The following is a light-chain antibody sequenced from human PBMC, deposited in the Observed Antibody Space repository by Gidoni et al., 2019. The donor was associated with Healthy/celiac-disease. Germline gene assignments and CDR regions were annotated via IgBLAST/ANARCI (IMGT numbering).Light chain of an antibody. V-gene: IGKV3-20*01. CDR3: QQYGSSHLFT. Sequence: ETVFTWSLGTMSLSPGERATPTCRASQSVSSSYLAWYQQKPGQAPRLLIYGASSRATGIPDRFSGSGSGRDFTLAISRLEPEDFAVYYCQQYGSSHLFTFGPGTKVDIK. CDR1: QSVSSSY. CDR2: GAS. J-gene: IGKJ3*01.